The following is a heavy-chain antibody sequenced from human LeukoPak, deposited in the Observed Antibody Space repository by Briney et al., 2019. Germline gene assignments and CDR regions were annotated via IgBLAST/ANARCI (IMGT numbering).Heavy chain of an antibody. CDR3: ARGILADDIMTGP. Sequence: ASVKVSCETSGYTFSSYGITWVRQAPGQGLEWMGWDSAYNGDTKYAQNLQDRITMTTDTSTTTAYMELRSLRSDDTAVYYCARGILADDIMTGPWGQGTRVTVSS. CDR2: DSAYNGDT. D-gene: IGHD3-9*01. CDR1: GYTFSSYG. V-gene: IGHV1-18*01. J-gene: IGHJ5*02.